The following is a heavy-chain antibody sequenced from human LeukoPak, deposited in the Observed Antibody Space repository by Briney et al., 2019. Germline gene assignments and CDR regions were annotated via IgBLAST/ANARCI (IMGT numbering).Heavy chain of an antibody. CDR2: IHYSGTT. CDR1: GGPISSSGHY. D-gene: IGHD1-26*01. Sequence: SETLSLTCTVSGGPISSSGHYCVWIRQPPGEGLEWIGGIHYSGTTYYDTSLKSRMTMSVDTSKNQFSLKLTSLTAADTAVYYCVRYSLETHSFDIWGQETLVTVSS. J-gene: IGHJ4*02. V-gene: IGHV4-39*01. CDR3: VRYSLETHSFDI.